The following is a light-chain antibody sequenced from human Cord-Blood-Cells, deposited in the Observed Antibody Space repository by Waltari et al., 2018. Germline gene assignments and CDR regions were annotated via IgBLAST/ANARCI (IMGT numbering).Light chain of an antibody. Sequence: SYVLTQPPPVSLAPGQTATMTCGGNNIGSKSVHWYPQKAGQAPVLVIYYDSDRPSGIPERFSGSNSGNTATLTISRVEAGDEADYYCQVWDSSSDHWVFGGGTKLTVL. CDR2: YDS. V-gene: IGLV3-21*04. J-gene: IGLJ3*02. CDR1: NIGSKS. CDR3: QVWDSSSDHWV.